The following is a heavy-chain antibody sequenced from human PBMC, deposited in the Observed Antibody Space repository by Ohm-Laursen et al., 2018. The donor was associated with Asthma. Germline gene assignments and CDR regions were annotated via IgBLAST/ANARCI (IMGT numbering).Heavy chain of an antibody. D-gene: IGHD6-13*01. J-gene: IGHJ4*02. CDR3: ARAPIGSSWYPTWVVDY. Sequence: SLRLSCAASGFTFSNYAMHWVRQAPGKGLEWVAVISYDGSNKYYADSVKGRFTISRDNSKNTLYLQMNSLRAEDTAVYYCARAPIGSSWYPTWVVDYWGQGTLVTVSS. CDR2: ISYDGSNK. V-gene: IGHV3-30*03. CDR1: GFTFSNYA.